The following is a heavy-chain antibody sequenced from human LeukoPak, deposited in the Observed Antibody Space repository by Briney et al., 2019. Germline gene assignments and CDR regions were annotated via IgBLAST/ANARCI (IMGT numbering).Heavy chain of an antibody. CDR3: ARLRIGRGEYAFDI. CDR1: GYTFTSHY. D-gene: IGHD7-27*01. J-gene: IGHJ3*02. V-gene: IGHV1-18*01. Sequence: GASVKVSYKPSGYTFTSHYIRWVRQAPGQRLETTAWLRAYHGNTNYAPNLQGRVTMTTDTSTSTAYIELRSLRSDDAAVYYCARLRIGRGEYAFDIWGQGTMVTVSS. CDR2: LRAYHGNT.